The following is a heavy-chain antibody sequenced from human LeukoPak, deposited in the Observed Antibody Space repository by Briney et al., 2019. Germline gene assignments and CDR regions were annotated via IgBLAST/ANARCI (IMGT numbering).Heavy chain of an antibody. J-gene: IGHJ4*02. V-gene: IGHV3-7*01. CDR1: GFTFSSYW. Sequence: PGGSLRLSCAASGFTFSSYWMTWVRQAPGKGLEWVANINPDGSDKKYVDSVEGRFSISRDNAKNSLLLQMDSLRAEDTAVYYRARYNYYGSSGHLYWGQGTLVTVSS. CDR3: ARYNYYGSSGHLY. D-gene: IGHD3-22*01. CDR2: INPDGSDK.